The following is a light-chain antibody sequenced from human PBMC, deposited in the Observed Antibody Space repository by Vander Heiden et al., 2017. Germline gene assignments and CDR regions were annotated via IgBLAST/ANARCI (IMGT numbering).Light chain of an antibody. CDR2: SNN. Sequence: QSSLTQPPSASRTPGQRVTTSCIGSSSNIGRNTISWYQQLPGTAHRLLIYSNNRRPSGVPDRFSCSKSGTSASLAISGLHSEDEADYYCATWDDSRNGRWVLGGGTKVTVL. J-gene: IGLJ3*02. V-gene: IGLV1-44*01. CDR3: ATWDDSRNGRWV. CDR1: SSNIGRNT.